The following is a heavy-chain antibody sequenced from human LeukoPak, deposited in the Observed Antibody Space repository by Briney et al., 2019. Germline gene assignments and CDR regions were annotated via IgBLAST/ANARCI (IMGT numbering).Heavy chain of an antibody. D-gene: IGHD6-19*01. CDR2: MYNRGST. CDR1: GDSISNYY. CDR3: ARAEKAVTGTLDS. V-gene: IGHV4-59*01. Sequence: QPSETLSLTCTVSGDSISNYYWSWIRQSPGKELERIGYMYNRGSTIYNPSLKSRVTISTDTSKNQFSLRLTSVTAADTAVYYCARAEKAVTGTLDSCGQGTLITVSS. J-gene: IGHJ4*02.